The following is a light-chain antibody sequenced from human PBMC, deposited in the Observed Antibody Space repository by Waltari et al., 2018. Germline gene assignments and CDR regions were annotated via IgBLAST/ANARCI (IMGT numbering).Light chain of an antibody. CDR3: QSTENSGTYVV. J-gene: IGLJ2*01. V-gene: IGLV3-25*03. Sequence: SYELTQPPSVSVSPGQTARITCSGDALPKQYSFWYQQRSGQAPVVVIYKDTERPSGIPERFSGSSSGTRVTLTISGVQAEDEADYYCQSTENSGTYVVFGGGTKLTVL. CDR2: KDT. CDR1: ALPKQY.